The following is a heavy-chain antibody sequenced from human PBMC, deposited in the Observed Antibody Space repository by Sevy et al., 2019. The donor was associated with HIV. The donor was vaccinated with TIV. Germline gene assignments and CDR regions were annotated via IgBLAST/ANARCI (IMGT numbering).Heavy chain of an antibody. J-gene: IGHJ3*02. V-gene: IGHV3-30*18. Sequence: GGSLRLSCAASGFSFSDYGMHWVRQAPGKGLEWVALISHDGTYKYYGDSVKGRFTISRDNSKRTWYLQMNSLGPEDAAVYYCAKAFHNRLIGPRGDAFHMWGQGTVVTVSS. D-gene: IGHD2-21*01. CDR3: AKAFHNRLIGPRGDAFHM. CDR2: ISHDGTYK. CDR1: GFSFSDYG.